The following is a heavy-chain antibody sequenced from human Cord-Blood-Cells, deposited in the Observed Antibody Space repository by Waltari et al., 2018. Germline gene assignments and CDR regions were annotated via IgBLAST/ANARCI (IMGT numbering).Heavy chain of an antibody. D-gene: IGHD6-13*01. J-gene: IGHJ4*02. V-gene: IGHV4-34*01. Sequence: VQLQQWGAGLLKPSETLSLTCAVYGGSFSGYYWSWIRQPPGKGLEWIGEINHSGSTNSNPSLKSRVTISVDTSKNQFSLSLSSVTAADTAVYYCARRYSSSWFDYWGQGTLVTVSS. CDR3: ARRYSSSWFDY. CDR1: GGSFSGYY. CDR2: INHSGST.